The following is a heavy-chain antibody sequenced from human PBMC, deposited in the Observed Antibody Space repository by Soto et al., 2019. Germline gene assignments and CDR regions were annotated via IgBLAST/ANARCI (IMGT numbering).Heavy chain of an antibody. CDR2: ISYDGSNK. Sequence: QVQLVESGGGVVQPGRSLRLSCAASGFTFSSYGMHWVRQAPGKGLEWVAVISYDGSNKYYADSVKGRFTISRDNSKNTLYLQMNSLRAEDTAVYYCAKADYGDYLGYWGQGTLVTVSS. V-gene: IGHV3-30*18. D-gene: IGHD4-17*01. CDR1: GFTFSSYG. CDR3: AKADYGDYLGY. J-gene: IGHJ4*02.